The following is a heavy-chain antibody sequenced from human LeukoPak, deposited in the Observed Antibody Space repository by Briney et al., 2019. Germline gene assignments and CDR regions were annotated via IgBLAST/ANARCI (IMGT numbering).Heavy chain of an antibody. V-gene: IGHV3-66*04. D-gene: IGHD1-26*01. CDR1: GFTVSSNH. J-gene: IGHJ4*02. CDR2: IYSGGTA. Sequence: GGSLRLSCAASGFTVSSNHMSWVRQAPGKGLEWVSVIYSGGTAYYADSVKGRFTISRDNSKNTLYLHVNSLRADDTAVYYCARPGIVGATAFDSWGQGTLVTVSS. CDR3: ARPGIVGATAFDS.